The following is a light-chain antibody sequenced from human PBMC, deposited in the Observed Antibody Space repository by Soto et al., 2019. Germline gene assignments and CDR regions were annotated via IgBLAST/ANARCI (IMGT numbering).Light chain of an antibody. J-gene: IGKJ2*01. Sequence: EIVLTQSPGTLSLSPGERATLSCRASQSVSSTYLAWYQQKPGQAPRLLIYAAFSRATGIPDRFSGSGSGTDFTLTIRRLEPEDFAVYYCQHYDSPPLYTFGPGTKLEI. CDR1: QSVSSTY. V-gene: IGKV3-20*01. CDR3: QHYDSPPLYT. CDR2: AAF.